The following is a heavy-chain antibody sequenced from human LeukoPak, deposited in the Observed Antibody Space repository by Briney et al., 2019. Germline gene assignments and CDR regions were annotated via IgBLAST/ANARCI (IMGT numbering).Heavy chain of an antibody. Sequence: GGSLRLSCVASGFIVRSHWMKWVRQAPGKGLEWVAGIKEDGSEKYYEDSVKGRFIIFRDNAENSLSLQMSSLRVEDTAVYYCVRAAPDTRYRHFDFWGRGTLVSVSS. CDR2: IKEDGSEK. CDR3: VRAAPDTRYRHFDF. CDR1: GFIVRSHW. V-gene: IGHV3-7*04. J-gene: IGHJ2*01. D-gene: IGHD2-2*02.